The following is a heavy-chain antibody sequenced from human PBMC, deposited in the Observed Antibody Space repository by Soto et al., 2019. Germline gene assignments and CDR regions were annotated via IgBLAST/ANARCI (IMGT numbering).Heavy chain of an antibody. Sequence: QVQLVESGGGVVQPGRSLRLSCAASGFTFSSYPMHWVRQAPGKGLEWVAVISYDGSNKYYVDSVKGRFTISRDNSKNTLCLQMNSLIPEDTTVYYCARDSATVADYYYTMDVWGQGTTVTVSS. D-gene: IGHD4-17*01. CDR3: ARDSATVADYYYTMDV. J-gene: IGHJ6*02. CDR1: GFTFSSYP. V-gene: IGHV3-30-3*01. CDR2: ISYDGSNK.